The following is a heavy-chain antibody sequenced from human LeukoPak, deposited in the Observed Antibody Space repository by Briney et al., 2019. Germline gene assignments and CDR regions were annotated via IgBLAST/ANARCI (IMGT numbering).Heavy chain of an antibody. CDR3: ARDLMSPIGFMDV. CDR1: GYAFTSYY. Sequence: ASVKVSCKASGYAFTSYYMHWVRQAPGQGLEWMGIINPSGGSTSYAQKFRGRVTMTRDMSTTTVYMELSSLKSEDTAVYYCARDLMSPIGFMDVWGKGTTVTVSS. CDR2: INPSGGST. D-gene: IGHD2/OR15-2a*01. V-gene: IGHV1-46*01. J-gene: IGHJ6*03.